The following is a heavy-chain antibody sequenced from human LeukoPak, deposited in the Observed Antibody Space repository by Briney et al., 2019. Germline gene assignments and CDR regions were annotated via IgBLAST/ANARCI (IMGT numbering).Heavy chain of an antibody. CDR2: ISGSGGST. CDR3: AKMVRSYGDYDPIDY. Sequence: GGSLRLSCEASGFTFSSYAIRWVRQAPGKGLEWVSAISGSGGSTYYADSVKGRFTISRDNSKNTLYLQMNSLRAEDTAVYYCAKMVRSYGDYDPIDYWGQGTLVTVSS. J-gene: IGHJ4*02. D-gene: IGHD4-17*01. CDR1: GFTFSSYA. V-gene: IGHV3-23*01.